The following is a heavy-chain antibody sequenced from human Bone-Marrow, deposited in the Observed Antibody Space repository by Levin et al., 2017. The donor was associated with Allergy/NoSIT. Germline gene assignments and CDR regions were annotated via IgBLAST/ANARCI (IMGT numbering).Heavy chain of an antibody. CDR2: VHHSGTT. D-gene: IGHD2-15*01. Sequence: LRLSCTVSGDSLKSGNFYWSWIRQPPGQGLEWIGYVHHSGTTYYNPSLKSRVSTSVDTSTNQFSLNVSSVTAADTAVYFCARVGRFCSGTSCFTGPEDIWGQGTTVTVSS. V-gene: IGHV4-30-4*01. CDR1: GDSLKSGNFY. J-gene: IGHJ6*02. CDR3: ARVGRFCSGTSCFTGPEDI.